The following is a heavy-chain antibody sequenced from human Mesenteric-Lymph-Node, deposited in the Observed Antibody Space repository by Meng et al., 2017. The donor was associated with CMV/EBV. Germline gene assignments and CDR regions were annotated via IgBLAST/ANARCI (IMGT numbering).Heavy chain of an antibody. CDR1: GFTCSGHW. V-gene: IGHV3-74*01. CDR2: TSRDGTQT. D-gene: IGHD2-2*02. Sequence: SGFTCSGHWMHWVRQGPGRGLVWISRTSRDGTQTIYADSVKGRFSISRDNAKSTLYLQVNSLRADDTAVYYCARDHWALSSTSCYNYWGQGTLVTVSS. CDR3: ARDHWALSSTSCYNY. J-gene: IGHJ4*02.